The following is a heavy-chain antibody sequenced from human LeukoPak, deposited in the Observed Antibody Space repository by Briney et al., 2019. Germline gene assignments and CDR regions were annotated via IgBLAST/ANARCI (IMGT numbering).Heavy chain of an antibody. Sequence: GGSLRLSCGASGFTFSSYWMSWVRQAPRKGLEWVANIKQDGSEKSHVDSVKGRFTISRDNAKNSLYLQMNSLRAEDTAVYYCARADYYGSGSYYKDYWGQGTLVTVSS. D-gene: IGHD3-10*01. CDR1: GFTFSSYW. CDR3: ARADYYGSGSYYKDY. V-gene: IGHV3-7*01. CDR2: IKQDGSEK. J-gene: IGHJ4*02.